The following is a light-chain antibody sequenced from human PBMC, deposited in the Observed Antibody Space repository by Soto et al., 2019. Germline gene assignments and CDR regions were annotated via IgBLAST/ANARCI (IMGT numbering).Light chain of an antibody. Sequence: EIVLTQSPGTLSLSPGERATLSCRASQSVSSSYLAWYQQKPGQAPRLLIYCASSRATGIPDRFSGSGSGTDFTLTINRLEPEDFSVYYCQQYGSSPWTFGQGTKVEIK. CDR1: QSVSSSY. CDR2: CAS. J-gene: IGKJ1*01. V-gene: IGKV3-20*01. CDR3: QQYGSSPWT.